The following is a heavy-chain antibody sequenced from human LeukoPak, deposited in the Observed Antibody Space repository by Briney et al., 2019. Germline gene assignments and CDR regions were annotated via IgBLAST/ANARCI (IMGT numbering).Heavy chain of an antibody. CDR3: ARDPLYYYDSSGYQGWYFDL. D-gene: IGHD3-22*01. V-gene: IGHV4-59*01. J-gene: IGHJ2*01. Sequence: SETLSLTCTVSGGSISSYYWSWIRQPPGKGLEWIGYFYYSGSTNYNPSLKSRVTISVDTSKNQFSLKLSSVTAADTAVYYCARDPLYYYDSSGYQGWYFDLWGRGTLVTVSS. CDR1: GGSISSYY. CDR2: FYYSGST.